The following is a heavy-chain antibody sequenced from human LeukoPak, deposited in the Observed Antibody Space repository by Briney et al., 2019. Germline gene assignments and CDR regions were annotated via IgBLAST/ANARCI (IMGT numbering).Heavy chain of an antibody. CDR3: ARRYGYADY. V-gene: IGHV3-30-3*01. Sequence: PGRSLRLSCAASGFTFSSYAMHWVRQAPGKGLEWVAVISYDGSNKYYADSVKGRFTISRDNFKNTLYLQMNSLRAEDTAVYYCARRYGYADYWGQGTLVTVSS. J-gene: IGHJ4*02. D-gene: IGHD5-18*01. CDR2: ISYDGSNK. CDR1: GFTFSSYA.